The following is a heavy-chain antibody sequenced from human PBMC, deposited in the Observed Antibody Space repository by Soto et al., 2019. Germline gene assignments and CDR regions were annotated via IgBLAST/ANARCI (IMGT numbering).Heavy chain of an antibody. D-gene: IGHD1-26*01. V-gene: IGHV1-24*01. J-gene: IGHJ4*02. CDR2: FDPEDGET. CDR1: GYTITELS. Sequence: ASVKVSCKVSGYTITELSMHWVRQAHGKGLEWMGGFDPEDGETIYAQKFQGRVTMTEDTSTDTAYMELSSLRSEDTAVYYCATARGSYSFRIMFLDYWVQGTLVTVSS. CDR3: ATARGSYSFRIMFLDY.